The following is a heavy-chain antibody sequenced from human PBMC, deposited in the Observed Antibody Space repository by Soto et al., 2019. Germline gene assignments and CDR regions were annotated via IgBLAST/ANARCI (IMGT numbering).Heavy chain of an antibody. V-gene: IGHV3-15*01. CDR3: TTDHEYYYDSSGYYYELDY. D-gene: IGHD3-22*01. CDR2: IKSKTDGGTT. J-gene: IGHJ4*02. Sequence: GSLRLSCAASGFTFSNAWMIWVLQAPGKGLESVGRIKSKTDGGTTDYAAPVKGRFTISRDDSKNTLYLQMNSLKTEDTAVYYCTTDHEYYYDSSGYYYELDYWGQGTMVTVSS. CDR1: GFTFSNAW.